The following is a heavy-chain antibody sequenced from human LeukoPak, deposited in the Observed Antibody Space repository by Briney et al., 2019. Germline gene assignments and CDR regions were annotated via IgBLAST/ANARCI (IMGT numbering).Heavy chain of an antibody. J-gene: IGHJ4*02. Sequence: SETLSLTCTVSGGSISSYYWSWIRQPPGKGLEWIGYIYYSGSTYYNPSLKSRVTISVDRSKNQFSLKLSSVTAADTAVYYCARASGYYDSSGYYYYFDYWGQETLVTVSS. V-gene: IGHV4-59*12. D-gene: IGHD3-22*01. CDR1: GGSISSYY. CDR3: ARASGYYDSSGYYYYFDY. CDR2: IYYSGST.